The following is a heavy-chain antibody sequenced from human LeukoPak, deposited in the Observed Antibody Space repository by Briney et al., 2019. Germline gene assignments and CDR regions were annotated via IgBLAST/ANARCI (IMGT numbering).Heavy chain of an antibody. D-gene: IGHD5-18*01. Sequence: ASVKGSCKASGYTFTSYYMHWVRQAPVQGLEWMGIINPSGGSTSYAQKFQGRVTMTRDTSTSTVYMELSSLRSEDTAVYYCASGYSYGFVDYWGQGTLVTVSS. CDR3: ASGYSYGFVDY. J-gene: IGHJ4*02. V-gene: IGHV1-46*01. CDR1: GYTFTSYY. CDR2: INPSGGST.